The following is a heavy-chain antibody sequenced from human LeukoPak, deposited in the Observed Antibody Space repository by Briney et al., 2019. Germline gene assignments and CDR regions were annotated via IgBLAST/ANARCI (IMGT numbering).Heavy chain of an antibody. CDR2: IYTSGST. D-gene: IGHD3-3*01. J-gene: IGHJ6*03. CDR1: GGSLSSYY. V-gene: IGHV4-4*07. Sequence: SETLSLTCTVSGGSLSSYYWSWIRQPAGKGLEWIGRIYTSGSTNYNPSLKSRVTMSVDTSKNQFSLKLSSVTAADTAVYYCASSPDYDFTYYYMDVWGKGTTVTVSS. CDR3: ASSPDYDFTYYYMDV.